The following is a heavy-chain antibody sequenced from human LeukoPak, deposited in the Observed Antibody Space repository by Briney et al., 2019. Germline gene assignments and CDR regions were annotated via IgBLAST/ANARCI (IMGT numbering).Heavy chain of an antibody. CDR1: GYSFTSYR. CDR2: IYPGDSDT. D-gene: IGHD2-15*01. V-gene: IGHV5-51*01. Sequence: PGESLKISCKGSGYSFTSYRIGWVRHMPGKGLEWMGIIYPGDSDTRYSPSFQGQVTISADKSISTAYLQWSSLKASDTAMYYCARRMGYCSGGSCYADFDYWGQGTLVTVSS. CDR3: ARRMGYCSGGSCYADFDY. J-gene: IGHJ4*02.